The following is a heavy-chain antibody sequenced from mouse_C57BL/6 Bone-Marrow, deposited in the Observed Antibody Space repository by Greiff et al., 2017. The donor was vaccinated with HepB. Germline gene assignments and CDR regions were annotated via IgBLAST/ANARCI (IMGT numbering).Heavy chain of an antibody. Sequence: EVMLVESGGGLVKPGGSLKLSCAASGFTFSDYGMHWVRPAPEKGLEWVAYISSGSSTIYYADTVKGRFTISRDNAKNTLFLQMTSLRSEDTAMYYCARDYGSSYPPEFLYWGQGTLVTVSA. CDR3: ARDYGSSYPPEFLY. CDR2: ISSGSSTI. CDR1: GFTFSDYG. V-gene: IGHV5-17*01. D-gene: IGHD1-1*01. J-gene: IGHJ3*01.